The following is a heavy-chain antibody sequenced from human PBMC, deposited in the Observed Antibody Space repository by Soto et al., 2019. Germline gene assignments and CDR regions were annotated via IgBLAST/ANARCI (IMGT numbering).Heavy chain of an antibody. D-gene: IGHD4-17*01. CDR3: ESAPPSTGATVYLDY. CDR2: TYYRSKWYN. V-gene: IGHV6-1*01. J-gene: IGHJ4*02. Sequence: SQTLTLPCVISGHSLSSNSASWHCLRQSTSRGLEWLGRTYYRSKWYNDYAVSVKSRITINPDTPKNQFSLQLNPVTPEDTAVYYYESAPPSTGATVYLDYWGQGTLVTVSS. CDR1: GHSLSSNSAS.